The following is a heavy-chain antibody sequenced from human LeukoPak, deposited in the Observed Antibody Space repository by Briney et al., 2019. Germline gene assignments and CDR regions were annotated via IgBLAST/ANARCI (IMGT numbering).Heavy chain of an antibody. CDR3: ARAFYYYDSDY. CDR2: IGSSISTI. CDR1: GFTFSSYS. V-gene: IGHV3-48*04. Sequence: PGGSLRLSCAASGFTFSSYSMNWVRQAPGKGLEWVSYIGSSISTIYYADSVKGRFTISRDNAKNSLYLQMNSLRAEDTAVYYCARAFYYYDSDYWGQGTLVTVSS. J-gene: IGHJ4*02. D-gene: IGHD3-22*01.